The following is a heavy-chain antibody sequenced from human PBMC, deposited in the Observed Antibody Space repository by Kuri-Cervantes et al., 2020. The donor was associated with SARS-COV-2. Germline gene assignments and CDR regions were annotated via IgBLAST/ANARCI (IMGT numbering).Heavy chain of an antibody. CDR1: GYTFTSYD. D-gene: IGHD2-2*01. CDR3: ARGRTLGYCSSTSCSSYYYYYYMDV. Sequence: ASVKVSCKAFGYTFTSYDINWVRQATGQGLERMGWINPNSGGTNYAQKFQGRVTMTRDTSISTAYMELSRLRSDDTAVYYCARGRTLGYCSSTSCSSYYYYYYMDVWGKGTTVTVSS. CDR2: INPNSGGT. V-gene: IGHV1-2*02. J-gene: IGHJ6*03.